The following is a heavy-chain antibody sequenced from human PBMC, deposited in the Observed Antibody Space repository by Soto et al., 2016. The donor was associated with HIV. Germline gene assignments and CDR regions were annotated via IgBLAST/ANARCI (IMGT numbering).Heavy chain of an antibody. J-gene: IGHJ4*02. CDR1: GGSITSYY. CDR2: IYYSGNT. V-gene: IGHV4-59*01. D-gene: IGHD5-12*01. CDR3: ARGSAYDFSYFDL. Sequence: QVQLQESGPGLVRPSETLSLTCTISGGSITSYYWSWIRQPPGKGLEWIGYIYYSGNTNYYPSLKSRVTISLDTSKNQFSLNLTSVTAADTALYYCARGSAYDFSYFDLRGAGNAGHRLL.